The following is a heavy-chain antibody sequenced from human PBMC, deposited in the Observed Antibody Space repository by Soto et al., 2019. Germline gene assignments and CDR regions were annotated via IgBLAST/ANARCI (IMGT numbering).Heavy chain of an antibody. Sequence: SATRSLTCTVSGGSISDISYCWGWIRQPPGKGLQWIGCMFYSGATYYNPSLKNRVTLSVDTSNNEFSLKLVSVTAPDTAVYYCARHKSGSDWLDPWGQGTLVTVSS. D-gene: IGHD2-15*01. V-gene: IGHV4-39*01. J-gene: IGHJ5*02. CDR2: MFYSGAT. CDR3: ARHKSGSDWLDP. CDR1: GGSISDISYC.